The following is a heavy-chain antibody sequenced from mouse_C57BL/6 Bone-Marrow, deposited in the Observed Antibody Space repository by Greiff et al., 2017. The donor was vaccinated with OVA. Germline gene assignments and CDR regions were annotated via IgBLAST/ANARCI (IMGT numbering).Heavy chain of an antibody. V-gene: IGHV1-76*01. J-gene: IGHJ2*01. CDR1: GYTFTDYY. CDR2: IYPGSGNT. Sequence: VQLQQPGAELVRPGASVKLSCKASGYTFTDYYINWVKQRPGQGLEWIARIYPGSGNTYYNEKFKGKATLTAEKSSSTAYMQLSSLTSEDSAVYFCARYYFDYWGQGTTLTVSS. CDR3: ARYYFDY.